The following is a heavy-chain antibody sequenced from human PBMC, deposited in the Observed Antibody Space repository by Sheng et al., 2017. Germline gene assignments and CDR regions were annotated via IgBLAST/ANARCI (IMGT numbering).Heavy chain of an antibody. CDR1: GFAFNQYA. Sequence: QVQLVESGGGVVQPGRSLRLSCAASGFAFNQYAIHWVRQAPGKELEWVAVISTEGNNKHYADSVEGRFIISRDNSKNTLYLQMNDLRAEDTGVYYCAKEGDGDNWACFDYWGQGTRVTVSS. V-gene: IGHV3-30*01. CDR3: AKEGDGDNWACFDY. CDR2: ISTEGNNK. D-gene: IGHD3-16*01. J-gene: IGHJ4*02.